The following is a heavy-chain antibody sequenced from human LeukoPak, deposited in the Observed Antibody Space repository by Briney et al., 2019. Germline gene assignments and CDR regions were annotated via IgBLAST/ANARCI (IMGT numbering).Heavy chain of an antibody. CDR2: ISAYNGNT. Sequence: ASVKVSCEASGYSFTSYGISWVRQAPGQGLEWMGWISAYNGNTDYAQKFQGRVTMTTDTSTSTAYMELRSLRSDDTAVYYCARAYYGGNRPTDYWGQGTLVTVSS. J-gene: IGHJ4*02. V-gene: IGHV1-18*01. CDR1: GYSFTSYG. CDR3: ARAYYGGNRPTDY. D-gene: IGHD4-23*01.